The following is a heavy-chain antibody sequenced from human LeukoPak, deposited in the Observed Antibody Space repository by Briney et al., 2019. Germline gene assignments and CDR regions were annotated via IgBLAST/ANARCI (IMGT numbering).Heavy chain of an antibody. J-gene: IGHJ4*02. CDR2: IKQDGSEK. CDR1: GFTFSSYW. D-gene: IGHD2-2*01. Sequence: GGSLRLSCAASGFTFSSYWMSWVRQAPGKGLEWVANIKQDGSEKYYVDSVKGRFTISRDNAKNPLYLQMNSLRAEDTAVYYCARGLPPVTRVHWGQGTLVTVSS. V-gene: IGHV3-7*01. CDR3: ARGLPPVTRVH.